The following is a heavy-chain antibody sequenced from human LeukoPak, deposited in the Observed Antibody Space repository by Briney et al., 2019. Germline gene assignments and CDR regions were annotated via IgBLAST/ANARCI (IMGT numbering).Heavy chain of an antibody. J-gene: IGHJ4*02. V-gene: IGHV4-61*02. D-gene: IGHD2-15*01. Sequence: SETLSLTCTVSGGSISSGSYYWSWIRQPAGKGLEWIGRIYTSGSTNYNPSLKSRVTISVDTSKNQFSLKLSSVTAADTAVYYCARDSGYCSGGSCYLPLVWGQGTLVTVSS. CDR1: GGSISSGSYY. CDR3: ARDSGYCSGGSCYLPLV. CDR2: IYTSGST.